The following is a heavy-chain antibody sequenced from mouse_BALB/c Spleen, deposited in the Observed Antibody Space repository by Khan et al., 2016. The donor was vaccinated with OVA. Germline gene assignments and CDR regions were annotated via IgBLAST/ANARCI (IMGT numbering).Heavy chain of an antibody. D-gene: IGHD2-1*01. J-gene: IGHJ3*01. Sequence: VQLQESGPELVKPGASVRISCKASGYTFTDYYINWMKQRPGQGLDWIGWIYPGNVNTKYNEKFKDKATLTADKSSSTAYMQLSSLTSEDSAVYFCAREGYYGNYWAWFAYWGQGTLVTVSA. CDR1: GYTFTDYY. CDR3: AREGYYGNYWAWFAY. V-gene: IGHV1S56*01. CDR2: IYPGNVNT.